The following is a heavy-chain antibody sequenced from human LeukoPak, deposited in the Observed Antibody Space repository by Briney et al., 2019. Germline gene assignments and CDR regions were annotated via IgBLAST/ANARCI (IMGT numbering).Heavy chain of an antibody. D-gene: IGHD5-12*01. CDR2: LYYGGST. CDR3: ARQAISGYDPPPFDS. CDR1: GGSISSSTYY. Sequence: SETLSLTCTVSGGSISSSTYYWGWVRQPPGKGLEWIGNLYYGGSTYYNPSLKSRVTISVDTAKNQFSLKLSSVTAADTAVYYCARQAISGYDPPPFDSWGQGTLSPSPQ. V-gene: IGHV4-39*01. J-gene: IGHJ4*02.